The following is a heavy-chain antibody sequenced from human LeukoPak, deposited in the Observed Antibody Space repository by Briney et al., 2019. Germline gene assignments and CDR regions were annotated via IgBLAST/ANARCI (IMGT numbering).Heavy chain of an antibody. CDR1: GFTFSSYS. D-gene: IGHD3-10*01. CDR2: ISSSSSYI. J-gene: IGHJ6*02. CDR3: ARDRGTRHFYYGSGSPQYYYGMDV. V-gene: IGHV3-21*01. Sequence: PGGSLRLSCAASGFTFSSYSMNWVRQAPGKGLEWVSSISSSSSYIYYADSVKSRFTISRDNAKNSLYLQMNSLRAEDTAVYYCARDRGTRHFYYGSGSPQYYYGMDVWGQGTTVTVSS.